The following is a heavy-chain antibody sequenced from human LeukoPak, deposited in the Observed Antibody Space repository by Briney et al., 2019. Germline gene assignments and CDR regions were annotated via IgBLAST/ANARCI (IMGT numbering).Heavy chain of an antibody. J-gene: IGHJ5*02. CDR3: ARDRYSSGWPYNWFDP. CDR1: GGSISSGGFY. V-gene: IGHV4-31*03. D-gene: IGHD6-19*01. CDR2: IYYSGST. Sequence: NASETLSLTCTVSGGSISSGGFYWSWIRQHPGKGLEWIGCIYYSGSTYYNPSLKSRVTISVDTSKNQFSLKLSSVTAADTAVYYCARDRYSSGWPYNWFDPWGQGTLVTVSS.